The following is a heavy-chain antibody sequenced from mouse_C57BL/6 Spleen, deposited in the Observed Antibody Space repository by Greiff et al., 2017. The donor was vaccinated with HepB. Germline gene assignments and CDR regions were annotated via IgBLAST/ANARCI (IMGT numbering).Heavy chain of an antibody. CDR2: IDPETGGT. Sequence: VQLQQSGAELVRPGASVTLSCKASGYTFTDYEMHWVKQTPVHGLEWIGAIDPETGGTAYNQKFKGKAILTADKSSSTAYMELRSLTSEDSAVYYCTREENGNYVGYWGQGTTLTVSS. V-gene: IGHV1-15*01. J-gene: IGHJ2*01. CDR3: TREENGNYVGY. D-gene: IGHD2-1*01. CDR1: GYTFTDYE.